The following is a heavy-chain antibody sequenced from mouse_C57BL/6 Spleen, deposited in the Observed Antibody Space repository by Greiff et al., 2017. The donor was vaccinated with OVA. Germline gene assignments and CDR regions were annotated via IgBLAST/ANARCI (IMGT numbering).Heavy chain of an antibody. CDR3: ARRYYYGSSYWYFDV. J-gene: IGHJ1*03. V-gene: IGHV1-26*01. CDR1: GYTFTDYY. CDR2: INPNNGGT. Sequence: EVQLQQSGPELVKPGASVKISCKASGYTFTDYYMNWVKQSHGKSLEWIGDINPNNGGTSYNQKFKGKATLTVDKSSSTAYMELRSLTSEDSAVYYCARRYYYGSSYWYFDVWGTRTTVTVSS. D-gene: IGHD1-1*01.